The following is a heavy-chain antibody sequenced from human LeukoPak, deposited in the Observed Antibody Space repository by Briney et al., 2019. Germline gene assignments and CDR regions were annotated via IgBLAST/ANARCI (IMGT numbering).Heavy chain of an antibody. CDR1: GFTVSSNY. J-gene: IGHJ6*02. CDR3: AKDGCSSTSCYYDYYYGMDV. V-gene: IGHV3-23*01. Sequence: GGSLRLSCAASGFTVSSNYMSWVRQAPGKGLEWVSAISGSGGSTYYADSVKGRFTISRDNSKNTLYLQMNSLRAEDTAVYYCAKDGCSSTSCYYDYYYGMDVWGQGTTVTVSS. CDR2: ISGSGGST. D-gene: IGHD2-2*01.